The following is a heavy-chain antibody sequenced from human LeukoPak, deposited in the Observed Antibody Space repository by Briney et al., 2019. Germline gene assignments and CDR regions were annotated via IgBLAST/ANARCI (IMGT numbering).Heavy chain of an antibody. CDR1: GGSISSGSYY. V-gene: IGHV4-61*02. CDR3: ARGICSGGSCYSGRNYYFDY. J-gene: IGHJ4*02. D-gene: IGHD2-15*01. CDR2: IYTSGST. Sequence: PSQTLSLTCTVSGGSISSGSYYWSWIRQPAGKGLEWIGRIYTSGSTNYNPSLKSRVTISVDTSKNQFSLKLSSVTAADTAVYYCARGICSGGSCYSGRNYYFDYWGQGTLVTVSS.